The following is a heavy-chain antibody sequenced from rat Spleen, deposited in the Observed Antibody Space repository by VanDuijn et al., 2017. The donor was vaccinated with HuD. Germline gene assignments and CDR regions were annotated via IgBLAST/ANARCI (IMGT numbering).Heavy chain of an antibody. V-gene: IGHV5-29*01. CDR3: ARLRTTRVSSYWYFDF. CDR1: GFTFNDHF. CDR2: ISSSGSSS. Sequence: EVQLVESDGGLVQPGRSLKLSCAASGFTFNDHFMAWVRQAPTKGLEWVATISSSGSSSHYRDSVKGRFTVSRDNAKSTLYLQMDSLRSEDTATYYCARLRTTRVSSYWYFDFWGPGTMVTVSS. D-gene: IGHD1-4*01. J-gene: IGHJ1*01.